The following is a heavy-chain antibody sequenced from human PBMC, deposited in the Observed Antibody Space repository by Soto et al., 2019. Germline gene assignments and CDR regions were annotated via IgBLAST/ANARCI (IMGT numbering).Heavy chain of an antibody. J-gene: IGHJ4*02. Sequence: ASVKVSCKASGYTFTSYDINWVRQATGQGLEWMGWMNPNSGNTGYAQKFQGRVTMTRNTSISTAYMELSSLRSEDTAVYYCARGPRKDCSSTSCYAIDYSGQGTLVTVST. CDR3: ARGPRKDCSSTSCYAIDY. CDR2: MNPNSGNT. D-gene: IGHD2-2*01. CDR1: GYTFTSYD. V-gene: IGHV1-8*01.